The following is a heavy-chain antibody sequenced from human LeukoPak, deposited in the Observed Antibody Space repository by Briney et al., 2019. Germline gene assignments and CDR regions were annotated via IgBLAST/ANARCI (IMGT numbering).Heavy chain of an antibody. CDR2: INPNSGGT. D-gene: IGHD3-22*01. CDR3: ARVSHSSGYYQIDY. CDR1: GYTFTGYY. J-gene: IGHJ4*02. V-gene: IGHV1-2*02. Sequence: ASVKVSCKASGYTFTGYYMHWVRQAPGQGLEWMGWINPNSGGTNYAQKFQGRVTMTRDTSISTAYTELSRLRSDDTAVYYCARVSHSSGYYQIDYWGQGTLVTVSS.